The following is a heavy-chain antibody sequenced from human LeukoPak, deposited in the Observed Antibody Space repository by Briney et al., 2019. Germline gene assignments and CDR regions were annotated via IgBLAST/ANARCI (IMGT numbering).Heavy chain of an antibody. CDR2: INPNSGGT. CDR1: GYTFTGYY. CDR3: ARGIPCFSPYSWFDP. Sequence: GASVKVSCKASGYTFTGYYMHWVRHAPGQGLEWMGWINPNSGGTNYAQKFQGRVTMTRDTSISTAYMELSRLRSDDTAVYYCARGIPCFSPYSWFDPWGQGTLVTVSS. J-gene: IGHJ5*02. V-gene: IGHV1-2*02. D-gene: IGHD2-21*01.